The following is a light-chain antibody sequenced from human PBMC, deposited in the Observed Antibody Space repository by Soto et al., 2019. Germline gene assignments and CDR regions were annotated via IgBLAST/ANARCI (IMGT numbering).Light chain of an antibody. V-gene: IGKV1-39*01. CDR3: QQSYSTPRT. Sequence: DIQMTQSPSSLSASVGDRVTITCRASQSISSYLNWYQQKPGKAPKLLIYAASSLQSGVPSRFSGSGSGTDFTLTISSLQPEDFATYYCQQSYSTPRTFGQGTNWRSN. CDR2: AAS. CDR1: QSISSY. J-gene: IGKJ2*01.